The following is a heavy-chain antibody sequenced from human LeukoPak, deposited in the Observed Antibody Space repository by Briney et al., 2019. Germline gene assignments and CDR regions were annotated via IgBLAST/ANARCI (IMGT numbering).Heavy chain of an antibody. CDR2: INHSGST. D-gene: IGHD6-13*01. V-gene: IGHV4-34*01. Sequence: SEALSLTCAVCGGSFSGYYWRWIGQAPGKGREGIGEINHSGSTNYNPSLKSRVTISVDTSKNQFSLKLSSVTAADTAVYYCARGPHAGSSSWSRGRCYFDYWGQGTLVTVSS. CDR3: ARGPHAGSSSWSRGRCYFDY. J-gene: IGHJ4*02. CDR1: GGSFSGYY.